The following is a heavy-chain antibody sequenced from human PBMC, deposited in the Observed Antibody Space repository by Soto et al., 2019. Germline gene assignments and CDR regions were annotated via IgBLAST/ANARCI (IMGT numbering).Heavy chain of an antibody. CDR3: ARARYYWIGRYNWFDP. CDR2: MNPNSGNT. CDR1: GYTFTSYD. J-gene: IGHJ5*02. Sequence: GASVKVSCKASGYTFTSYDINWVRQATGQGLEWMGWMNPNSGNTGYAQKFQGRVTMTRNTSISTAYVELSSLRSEDTAVYYCARARYYWIGRYNWFDPWGQGTLVTVSS. D-gene: IGHD1-20*01. V-gene: IGHV1-8*01.